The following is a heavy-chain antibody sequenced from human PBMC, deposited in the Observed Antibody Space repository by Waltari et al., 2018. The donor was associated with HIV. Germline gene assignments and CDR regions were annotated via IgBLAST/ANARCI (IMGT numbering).Heavy chain of an antibody. CDR1: GFTFTSYW. V-gene: IGHV3-74*01. CDR3: ARDFRSPKGDFDY. D-gene: IGHD3-16*01. J-gene: IGHJ4*02. Sequence: EVQLVGSGGGSVQPGGSLRLSCAASGFTFTSYWMHWVRQAPGKGLVWVSRINLEGSTTTYADAVKGRFTISRDNAKSTLYLQMSTLRAEDTAMYYCARDFRSPKGDFDYWGQGTLVSVSS. CDR2: INLEGSTT.